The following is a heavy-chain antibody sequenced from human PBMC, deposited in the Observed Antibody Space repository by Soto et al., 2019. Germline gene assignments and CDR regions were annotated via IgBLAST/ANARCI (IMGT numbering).Heavy chain of an antibody. CDR2: IYYSGST. Sequence: SETLSLTCTVSGGSISSGGYYWSWIRQHPGKGLEWIGYIYYSGSTYYNPSLKSRVTISVDTSKNQFSLKLSSVTAADTAVYYCARANHTEVVVTEEYFDYWGQGTLVTVSS. CDR3: ARANHTEVVVTEEYFDY. J-gene: IGHJ4*02. V-gene: IGHV4-31*03. D-gene: IGHD3-22*01. CDR1: GGSISSGGYY.